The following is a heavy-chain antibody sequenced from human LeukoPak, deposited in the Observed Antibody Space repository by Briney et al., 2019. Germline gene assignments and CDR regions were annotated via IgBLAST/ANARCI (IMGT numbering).Heavy chain of an antibody. V-gene: IGHV3-23*01. CDR1: GFTFSGYA. Sequence: GGSLRLSCAASGFTFSGYAMSWVRQVPGKGLEWVSGISGSGLTTYYADSVKGRFTISRDNSKNTLYLQMNSLRAEDTAVYYCAKGYLYDSSAYYFDYWGQGTLVTVSS. D-gene: IGHD3-22*01. CDR3: AKGYLYDSSAYYFDY. CDR2: ISGSGLTT. J-gene: IGHJ4*02.